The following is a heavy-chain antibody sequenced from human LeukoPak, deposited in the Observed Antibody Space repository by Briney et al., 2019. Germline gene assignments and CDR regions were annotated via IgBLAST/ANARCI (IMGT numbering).Heavy chain of an antibody. Sequence: PSETLSLTCTVSGGSISSSSYYWGWIRQPPGKGLEWIRSIYYSGSTYYNPSLKSRVTISVDTSKNQFSLRLSSVTAADTAVYYCARQGCCSGGSCYSRYYFDYWGQGTLVTVSS. CDR3: ARQGCCSGGSCYSRYYFDY. V-gene: IGHV4-39*01. D-gene: IGHD2-15*01. CDR2: IYYSGST. CDR1: GGSISSSSYY. J-gene: IGHJ4*02.